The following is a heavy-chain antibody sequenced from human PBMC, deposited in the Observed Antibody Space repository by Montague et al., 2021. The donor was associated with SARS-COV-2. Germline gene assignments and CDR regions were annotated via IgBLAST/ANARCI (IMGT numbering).Heavy chain of an antibody. J-gene: IGHJ3*02. CDR1: GGSISSGSYY. CDR2: IYNSVST. Sequence: TLSLTCTVSGGSISSGSYYWNWIRQHPGKGLEFIGFIYNSVSTYYNPSIKSRVSISVDTSKNQFSLKLTSVTAADTAVYSCARDRGRMTTVFVDAFDIWGQGTMVTVSS. V-gene: IGHV4-31*03. D-gene: IGHD4-17*01. CDR3: ARDRGRMTTVFVDAFDI.